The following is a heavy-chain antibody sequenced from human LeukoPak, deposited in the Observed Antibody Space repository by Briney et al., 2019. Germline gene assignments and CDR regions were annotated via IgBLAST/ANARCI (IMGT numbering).Heavy chain of an antibody. Sequence: GRSLRLSCAASGFTFSSYAMHWARQAPGKGLEWVAVISYDGSNKYYADSVKGRFTISRDNSKNTLYLQMNSLRAEDTAVYYCARDSSDYGDYSHAFDIWGQGTMVTVSS. CDR2: ISYDGSNK. CDR1: GFTFSSYA. V-gene: IGHV3-30*04. D-gene: IGHD4-17*01. CDR3: ARDSSDYGDYSHAFDI. J-gene: IGHJ3*02.